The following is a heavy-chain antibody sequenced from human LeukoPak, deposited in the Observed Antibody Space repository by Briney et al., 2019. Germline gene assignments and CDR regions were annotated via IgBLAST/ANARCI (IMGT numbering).Heavy chain of an antibody. J-gene: IGHJ3*02. CDR2: ISTNTTTI. V-gene: IGHV3-48*01. Sequence: LTGGSLRLSCAASGFTFKIYSMNWVRQAPGKGLELVSYISTNTTTIYYADSVKGRFTISRDNAKNSLYLQMNSLRVEDTAVYYCVRVGTSFDIWGQGTMVTVSS. CDR3: VRVGTSFDI. CDR1: GFTFKIYS. D-gene: IGHD7-27*01.